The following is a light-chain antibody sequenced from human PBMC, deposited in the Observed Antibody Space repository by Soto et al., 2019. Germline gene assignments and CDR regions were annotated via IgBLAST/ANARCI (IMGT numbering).Light chain of an antibody. CDR3: QLYNIYSRT. CDR2: DAS. Sequence: DIQMTQSPSTLSASVGDRVTITCRASQSTSRWLAWYQQKPGKAPKLLIYDASSLEGGVPSRFSGSGSGTEFTLTISSLQPDDFATYYCQLYNIYSRTFGQGTKV. J-gene: IGKJ1*01. V-gene: IGKV1-5*01. CDR1: QSTSRW.